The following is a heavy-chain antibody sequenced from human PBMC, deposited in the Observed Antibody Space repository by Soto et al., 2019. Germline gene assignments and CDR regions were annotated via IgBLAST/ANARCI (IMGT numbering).Heavy chain of an antibody. CDR2: INAGNGNT. CDR1: GYTFTSYV. J-gene: IGHJ4*02. CDR3: ARAWVVVTAPDY. D-gene: IGHD2-21*02. Sequence: QVQLVQSGAEEKKRAASEKVCCTASGYTFTSYVMRWVRQAPGQRLERMGRINAGNGNTKYSKKFQGRVTITRDTSASTAYMELSSLRSEDTAVYYCARAWVVVTAPDYWGQGTLVTVSS. V-gene: IGHV1-3*05.